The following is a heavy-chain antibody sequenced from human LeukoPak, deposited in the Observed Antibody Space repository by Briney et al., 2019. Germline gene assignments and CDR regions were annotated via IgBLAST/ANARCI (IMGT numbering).Heavy chain of an antibody. CDR3: AKEGANSGYDLFLDY. CDR1: GFTFDSYA. CDR2: ISGSGGST. J-gene: IGHJ4*02. D-gene: IGHD5-12*01. V-gene: IGHV3-23*01. Sequence: GGSLRFSCVASGFTFDSYALSWVRQAPGKGLEWVSAISGSGGSTYYADSVKGRFTISRDNSKNTLYLQMNSLRAEDTAVYYCAKEGANSGYDLFLDYWGQGTLVTVSS.